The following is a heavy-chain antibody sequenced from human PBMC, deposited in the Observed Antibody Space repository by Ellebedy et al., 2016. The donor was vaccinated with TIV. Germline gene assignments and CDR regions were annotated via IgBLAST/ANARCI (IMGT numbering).Heavy chain of an antibody. CDR3: ARPILYGSGSPPHFDY. Sequence: ASVKVSCXASGYTFTSYGISWVRQAPGQGLEWMGWISAYNGNTNYAQKLQGRVTMTTDTSTSTAYMELRSLRSDDTAVYYCARPILYGSGSPPHFDYWGQGTLVTVSS. CDR2: ISAYNGNT. CDR1: GYTFTSYG. J-gene: IGHJ4*02. V-gene: IGHV1-18*01. D-gene: IGHD3-10*01.